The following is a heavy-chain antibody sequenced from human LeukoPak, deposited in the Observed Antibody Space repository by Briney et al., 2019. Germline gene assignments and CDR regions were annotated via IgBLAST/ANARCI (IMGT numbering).Heavy chain of an antibody. D-gene: IGHD2-2*01. Sequence: SVKVSCKASGYTFTSYAISWVRQAPGQGLEWMGRIIPILGIANYAQKFQGRVTITADKSTSTAYMELSSLRSEDTAVYYCARDLKIVVVPAATLLFDPWGQGTLVTVSS. CDR3: ARDLKIVVVPAATLLFDP. V-gene: IGHV1-69*04. CDR2: IIPILGIA. J-gene: IGHJ5*02. CDR1: GYTFTSYA.